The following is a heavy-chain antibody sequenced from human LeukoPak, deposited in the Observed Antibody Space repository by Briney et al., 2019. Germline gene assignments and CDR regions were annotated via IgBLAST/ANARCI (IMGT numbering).Heavy chain of an antibody. CDR3: ARQGAPRLWFGELSRWYYYGMDV. CDR2: IYYSGST. CDR1: GGSISSYY. Sequence: SETLSLTCTVSGGSISSYYWSWIRQPPGKGLEWIGYIYYSGSTNYNPSLKSRVTISVDTSKNQFSLKLSSVTAADTAVYYCARQGAPRLWFGELSRWYYYGMDVWGQGTTVTVSS. J-gene: IGHJ6*02. D-gene: IGHD3-10*01. V-gene: IGHV4-59*08.